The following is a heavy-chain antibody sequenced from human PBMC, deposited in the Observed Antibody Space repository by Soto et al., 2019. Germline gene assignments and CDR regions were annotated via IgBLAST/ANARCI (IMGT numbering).Heavy chain of an antibody. CDR2: IYYSGST. D-gene: IGHD4-17*01. Sequence: SETLSLTCIVSGSSISPFYWSWIRQPPGKGLEWIGNIYYSGSTNYNPSLKSRVTISVDTSKRQFSLNLYSMTAADTAVYYCSRVGGYYGDYPNFDYWGQGTRVTVSS. J-gene: IGHJ4*02. CDR3: SRVGGYYGDYPNFDY. V-gene: IGHV4-59*01. CDR1: GSSISPFY.